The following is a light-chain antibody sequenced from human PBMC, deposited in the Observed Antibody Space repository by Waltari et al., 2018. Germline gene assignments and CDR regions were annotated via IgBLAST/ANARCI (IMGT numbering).Light chain of an antibody. CDR1: SSNIGSNY. Sequence: QSVLTQPPSASGTPGQRVTISCSGSSSNIGSNYVYWYQQLPGTAPKLLIYRNNQRPSGVPDRCSGSKSGTSASLAISGLRSEDEADYYCAAWEDSLSGFYVFGTGTKVTVL. CDR2: RNN. J-gene: IGLJ1*01. CDR3: AAWEDSLSGFYV. V-gene: IGLV1-47*01.